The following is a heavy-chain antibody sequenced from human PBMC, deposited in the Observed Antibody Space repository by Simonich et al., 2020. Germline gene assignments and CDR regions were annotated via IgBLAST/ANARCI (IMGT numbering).Heavy chain of an antibody. V-gene: IGHV3-7*01. CDR1: GFTFSSYW. CDR3: ARFRGRYFDWLFDY. CDR2: RKQDRSEK. Sequence: EVQLVESGGGLVQPGGSLRLSCAASGFTFSSYWMSWVRQGPGKGREWVANRKQDRSEKYYVDSVKSRFTLSRDNAKNSLYLQMNCLRAEDTAVYYCARFRGRYFDWLFDYWGQGTLVTVSS. D-gene: IGHD3-9*01. J-gene: IGHJ4*02.